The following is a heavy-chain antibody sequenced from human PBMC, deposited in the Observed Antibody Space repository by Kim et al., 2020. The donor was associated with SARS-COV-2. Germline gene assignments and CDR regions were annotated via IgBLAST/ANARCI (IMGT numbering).Heavy chain of an antibody. Sequence: GGSLRLSCVASGFTFSSYAMNWVRQAPGKGLEWVSAISGSGGGTYYADSVKGRFSISRDNSKNSLYLQMNSLRAEDTAVYYFAKISRFDYGDYFDSWGQG. J-gene: IGHJ4*02. D-gene: IGHD4-17*01. CDR3: AKISRFDYGDYFDS. CDR2: ISGSGGGT. V-gene: IGHV3-23*01. CDR1: GFTFSSYA.